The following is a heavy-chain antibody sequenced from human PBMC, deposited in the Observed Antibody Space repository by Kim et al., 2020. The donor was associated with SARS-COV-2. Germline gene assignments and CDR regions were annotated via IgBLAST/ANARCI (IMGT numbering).Heavy chain of an antibody. D-gene: IGHD3-16*02. CDR2: IYYSGST. CDR3: ARLILHYDYVLGGYRHWSGAFDI. J-gene: IGHJ3*02. Sequence: SETLSLTCTVSGGSISSSSYYWSWIRQPPGKGLEWIGCIYYSGSTNYNPSLKSRVTISVDTSKNQFSLKLSSVTAADTAMYYCARLILHYDYVLGGYRHWSGAFDIWGQGTMVTVSS. V-gene: IGHV4-61*01. CDR1: GGSISSSSYY.